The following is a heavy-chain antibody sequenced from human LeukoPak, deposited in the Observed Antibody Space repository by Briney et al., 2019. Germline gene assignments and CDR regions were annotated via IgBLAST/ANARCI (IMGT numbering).Heavy chain of an antibody. CDR2: ISGYSGDT. CDR1: GYTFINFG. V-gene: IGHV1-18*01. CDR3: ARGSVVVALNWFDP. D-gene: IGHD2-2*01. J-gene: IGHJ5*02. Sequence: GASVKVSCKASGYTFINFGINWLRQAPGQGLEWMGWISGYSGDTKFAQKIQGRVTMTTDTSTSTAYMELSSLRSEDTAVYYCARGSVVVALNWFDPWGQGTLVTVSS.